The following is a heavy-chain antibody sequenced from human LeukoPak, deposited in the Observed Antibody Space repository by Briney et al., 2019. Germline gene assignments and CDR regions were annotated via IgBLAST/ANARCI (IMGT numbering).Heavy chain of an antibody. CDR1: GGSISSYY. J-gene: IGHJ4*02. CDR3: ARGGPYDYFDY. V-gene: IGHV4-59*01. CDR2: IYYSGST. D-gene: IGHD5-12*01. Sequence: SETLSLTCTVSGGSISSYYWSWIRQPPGKGLEWIGYIYYSGSTNYNPSLKSRVTISVDTSKNQFSLKLSSVTAADTAVYYCARGGPYDYFDYWGQGTLVTVSS.